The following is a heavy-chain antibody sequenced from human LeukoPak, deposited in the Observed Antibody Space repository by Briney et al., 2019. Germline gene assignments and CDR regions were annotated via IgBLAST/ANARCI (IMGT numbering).Heavy chain of an antibody. J-gene: IGHJ4*02. Sequence: GGSLRLSCAASGFTFSSYEMNWVRQAPGKGLEWVSFISSSGSTIYYADSVKGRFTISRGNAKNSLYLQMNSLRAEDTAVYYCARDQGYYDSSAFNDYWGQGTLVTVSS. CDR3: ARDQGYYDSSAFNDY. D-gene: IGHD3-22*01. CDR2: ISSSGSTI. V-gene: IGHV3-48*03. CDR1: GFTFSSYE.